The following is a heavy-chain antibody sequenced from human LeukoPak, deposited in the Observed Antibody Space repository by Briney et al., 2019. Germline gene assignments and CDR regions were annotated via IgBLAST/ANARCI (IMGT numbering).Heavy chain of an antibody. CDR1: GFIFS. D-gene: IGHD7-27*01. Sequence: PGGSLRLSCVGCGFIFSVHWVRQVPGKGLEWLTFIRHDGTDQHYADSVRGRFTISRYNSKNTVYLQMNSLRPEDTALYYCAKDGNWASVSWGQGTLVTVSS. CDR2: IRHDGTDQ. CDR3: AKDGNWASVS. J-gene: IGHJ5*02. V-gene: IGHV3-30*02.